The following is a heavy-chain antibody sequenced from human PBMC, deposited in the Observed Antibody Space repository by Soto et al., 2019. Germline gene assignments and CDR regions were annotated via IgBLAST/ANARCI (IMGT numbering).Heavy chain of an antibody. V-gene: IGHV3-30-3*01. CDR2: ISYDGSNK. CDR1: GFTFSSYA. CDR3: ARVGYSSDGMDV. D-gene: IGHD6-25*01. Sequence: VQLVESGGGLVQPGGSLRLSCAASGFTFSSYAMHWVRQAPGKGLEWVAVISYDGSNKYYADSVKGRFTISRDNSKNTLYLQMNSLRAEDTAVYYCARVGYSSDGMDVWGQGTTVTVSS. J-gene: IGHJ6*02.